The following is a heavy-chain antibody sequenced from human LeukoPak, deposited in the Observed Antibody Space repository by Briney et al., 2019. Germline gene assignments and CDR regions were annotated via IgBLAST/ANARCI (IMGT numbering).Heavy chain of an antibody. Sequence: SETLSLTCTVSGGSISSYYWSWIRQPPGKGLEWIGYIYYSGSTNYNPSLKSRVTISVDTSKNQFSLKLSSVTAADTAVYYCASVVKGYWYFDLWGRGTLVTVSS. D-gene: IGHD2/OR15-2a*01. V-gene: IGHV4-59*01. CDR1: GGSISSYY. CDR3: ASVVKGYWYFDL. CDR2: IYYSGST. J-gene: IGHJ2*01.